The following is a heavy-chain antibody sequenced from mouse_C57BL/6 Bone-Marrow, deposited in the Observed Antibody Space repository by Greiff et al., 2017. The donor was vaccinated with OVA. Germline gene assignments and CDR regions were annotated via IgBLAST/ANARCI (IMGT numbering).Heavy chain of an antibody. D-gene: IGHD2-2*01. Sequence: VQLQQSGAELAKPGASVKLSCKASGYTFTSYWMHWVKQRPGQGLEWIGYINPSSGYTKYNQKFKDKAKLTADKSSSSAYMQLSSLTYEDSAVYYCARRSYGYEGGFAYWGQGTLVTVSA. CDR2: INPSSGYT. CDR3: ARRSYGYEGGFAY. J-gene: IGHJ3*01. CDR1: GYTFTSYW. V-gene: IGHV1-7*01.